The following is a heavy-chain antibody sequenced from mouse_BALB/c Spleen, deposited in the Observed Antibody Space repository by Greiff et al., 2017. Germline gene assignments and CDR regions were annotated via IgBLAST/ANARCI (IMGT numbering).Heavy chain of an antibody. V-gene: IGHV5-9-4*01. CDR2: ISSGGSYT. CDR3: ASITLPFAY. J-gene: IGHJ3*01. Sequence: DVKLVDSGAGLVKPGGSLKLSCAASGFTFSSYAMSWVRQSPEKGLEWVAEISSGGSYTYYPDTVTGRFTISRDNAKNTLYLEMSSLRSEDTAMYCCASITLPFAYWGQGTLVTVSA. D-gene: IGHD1-2*01. CDR1: GFTFSSYA.